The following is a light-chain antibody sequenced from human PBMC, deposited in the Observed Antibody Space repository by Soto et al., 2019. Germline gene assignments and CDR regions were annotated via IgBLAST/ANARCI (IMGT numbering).Light chain of an antibody. CDR2: GAS. CDR1: QSVSSN. V-gene: IGKV3-15*01. CDR3: QEFNNWPGT. Sequence: EIVMTQSPATLSVSPGERATLSCRASQSVSSNLAWYQQKPGQAPRLLIYGASTRASGIPGRFSGSGSGTEFTLTISSLQSEDVALYYCQEFNNWPGTFGQGTKLEIK. J-gene: IGKJ2*01.